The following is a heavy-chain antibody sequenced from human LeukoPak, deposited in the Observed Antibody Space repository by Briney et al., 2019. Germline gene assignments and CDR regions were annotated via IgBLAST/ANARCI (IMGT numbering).Heavy chain of an antibody. J-gene: IGHJ4*02. V-gene: IGHV7-4-1*02. CDR1: GYTFTNYP. CDR3: ATQGGGYCSTTSCYDY. CDR2: INTNTGKS. Sequence: GASVKVSCKASGYTFTNYPMNWVRQAPGRGLEWMGRINTNTGKSIYAQGFIGRFVFSLDTSVSTAYLQISSLKAEDTAVYYCATQGGGYCSTTSCYDYWGQGTLVTVSS. D-gene: IGHD2-2*01.